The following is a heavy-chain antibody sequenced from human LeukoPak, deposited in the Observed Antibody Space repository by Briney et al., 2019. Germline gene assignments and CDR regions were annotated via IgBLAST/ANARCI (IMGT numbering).Heavy chain of an antibody. J-gene: IGHJ4*02. Sequence: GSSVKVSCKASGGTFSSYAISWVRQAPGQGLEWMGRIIPILGIANYAQKFQGRVTMTRNTSISTAYMELSSLRSEDTAVYYCARVSTYFGVVTDFDYWGQGTLVTVSS. CDR3: ARVSTYFGVVTDFDY. V-gene: IGHV1-69*04. CDR1: GGTFSSYA. D-gene: IGHD3-3*01. CDR2: IIPILGIA.